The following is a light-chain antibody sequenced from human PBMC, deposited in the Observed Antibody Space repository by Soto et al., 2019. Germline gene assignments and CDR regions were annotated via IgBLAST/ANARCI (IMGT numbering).Light chain of an antibody. Sequence: EIVLTQSPSTLSSSPGERATISCRASQSVSSRYLACYQQKPGQAPRLLIYGASSRATGIPDRFSGSGSGTDFTLTISRLEPEDFAVYYCQQYGSSPRTFGPGTKLEIK. V-gene: IGKV3-20*01. CDR1: QSVSSRY. J-gene: IGKJ2*01. CDR3: QQYGSSPRT. CDR2: GAS.